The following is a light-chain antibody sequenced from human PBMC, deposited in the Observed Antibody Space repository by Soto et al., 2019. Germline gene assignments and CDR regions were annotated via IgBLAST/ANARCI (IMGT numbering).Light chain of an antibody. Sequence: EIVMTQSPATLSVSPGERATLSCRASQSISFNLAWYQHKPGQAPRLLIYDASNRATGIPARFSGSGSGTDFTLTISSLEPEDFAVYYCQQRSNFGQGTKLEIK. CDR1: QSISFN. J-gene: IGKJ2*01. CDR3: QQRSN. V-gene: IGKV3-11*01. CDR2: DAS.